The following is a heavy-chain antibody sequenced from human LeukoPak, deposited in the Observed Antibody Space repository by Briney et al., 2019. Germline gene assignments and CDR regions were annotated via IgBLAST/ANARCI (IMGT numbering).Heavy chain of an antibody. J-gene: IGHJ5*02. D-gene: IGHD2-2*02. Sequence: SEILSLTCAVYGGSFSGYYWSWIRQPPGKGLEWIGEINHSGSTNYNPSLKSRVTISVDTSKNQFSLKLSSVTAADTAVYYCATSIVVVPAATPHNWFDPWGQGTLVTVSS. CDR1: GGSFSGYY. CDR2: INHSGST. V-gene: IGHV4-34*01. CDR3: ATSIVVVPAATPHNWFDP.